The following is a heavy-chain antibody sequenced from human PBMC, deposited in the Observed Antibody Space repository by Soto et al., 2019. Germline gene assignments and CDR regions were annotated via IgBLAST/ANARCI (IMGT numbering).Heavy chain of an antibody. CDR2: IYHSGST. Sequence: QVQLQESGPGLVKPSGTLSLTCAVSSGSISSSNWWSWVRQPPGKGLEWIGEIYHSGSTNYNPSLMSRVTISVDKSKNQFSLKLSSVTAADTAVYYCARGGSDFWSGYGEGASRGFDYWGQGTLVTVSS. D-gene: IGHD3-3*01. J-gene: IGHJ4*02. CDR1: SGSISSSNW. CDR3: ARGGSDFWSGYGEGASRGFDY. V-gene: IGHV4-4*02.